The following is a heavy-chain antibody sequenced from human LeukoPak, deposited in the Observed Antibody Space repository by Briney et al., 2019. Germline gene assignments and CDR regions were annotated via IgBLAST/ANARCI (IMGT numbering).Heavy chain of an antibody. J-gene: IGHJ4*02. CDR1: GFTFSSYW. CDR2: INSDGSST. CDR3: AKDKSDSSGYYYYFDY. V-gene: IGHV3-74*01. D-gene: IGHD3-22*01. Sequence: PGGSLRLSCAASGFTFSSYWMHWVRQAPGKGLVWVSRINSDGSSTSYADSVKGRFTISRDNAKNSLYLQMNSLRAEDTALYYCAKDKSDSSGYYYYFDYWGQGTLVTVSS.